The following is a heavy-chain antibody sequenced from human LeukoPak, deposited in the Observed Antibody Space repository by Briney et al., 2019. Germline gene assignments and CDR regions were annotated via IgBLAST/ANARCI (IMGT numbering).Heavy chain of an antibody. D-gene: IGHD2-2*01. Sequence: ASVKVSCKASGYTFTNFGITWVRQAPGQGLEWMGWISAYNGNTNYAQNLQGRVTMTTDTPTSTAYMELRSLISDDTAIYYCARGGVVPATVSNWFDPWGQGTLVTVSS. V-gene: IGHV1-18*01. J-gene: IGHJ5*02. CDR3: ARGGVVPATVSNWFDP. CDR2: ISAYNGNT. CDR1: GYTFTNFG.